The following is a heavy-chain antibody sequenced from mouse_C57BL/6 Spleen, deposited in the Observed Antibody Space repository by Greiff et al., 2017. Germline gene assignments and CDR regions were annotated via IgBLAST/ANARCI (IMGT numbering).Heavy chain of an antibody. V-gene: IGHV1-26*01. Sequence: VQLQQSGPELVKPGASVKISCKASGYTFTDYYMNWVKQSHGKSLEWIGDINPNNGGTSYNQKFKGKATLTVDKSSSTAYMELRSLTSEDSAVYYCARDGTGNGYFDVWGTGTTVTVSS. J-gene: IGHJ1*03. CDR3: ARDGTGNGYFDV. D-gene: IGHD4-1*01. CDR1: GYTFTDYY. CDR2: INPNNGGT.